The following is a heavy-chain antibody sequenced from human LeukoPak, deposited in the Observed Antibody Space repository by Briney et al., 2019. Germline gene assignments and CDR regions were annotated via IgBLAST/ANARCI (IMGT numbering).Heavy chain of an antibody. CDR2: ISAYNGNT. D-gene: IGHD5-18*01. V-gene: IGHV1-18*01. J-gene: IGHJ6*02. CDR3: ARERDPAMVFYYYGMDV. Sequence: ASVKVSCKASGYTFTSYGISWVRQAPGQGLEWMGGISAYNGNTKYAQKLQGRVTMTTDTSTSTAYMELRSLRSNDTAVYYCARERDPAMVFYYYGMDVWGQGTTVTVSS. CDR1: GYTFTSYG.